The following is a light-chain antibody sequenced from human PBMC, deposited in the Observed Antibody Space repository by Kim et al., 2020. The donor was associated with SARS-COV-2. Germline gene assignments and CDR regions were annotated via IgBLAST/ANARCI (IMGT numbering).Light chain of an antibody. CDR1: QNINKY. CDR2: KAS. J-gene: IGKJ2*01. V-gene: IGKV1-5*03. CDR3: QQCSSYSYT. Sequence: SASVGDRVTITCRASQNINKYLAWYQQKPGRAPRLLIYKASNLESGVPSRFSGSGSGTEFTLTISSLQPDDSATYYCQQCSSYSYTFGQGTKLEI.